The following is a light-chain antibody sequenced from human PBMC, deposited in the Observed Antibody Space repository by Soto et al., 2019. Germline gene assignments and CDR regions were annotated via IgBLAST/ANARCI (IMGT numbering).Light chain of an antibody. J-gene: IGKJ2*01. CDR3: QQYNSPMYT. CDR1: QSISSW. CDR2: KAS. Sequence: DIQMTQSPSTLSASVGDRVTITCRASQSISSWLAWYQQKPGKAPKPLIYKASSLESGVPSRFSGSGSGTEFTLTISSLQPDDFATYYCQQYNSPMYTFGQGTKLEIK. V-gene: IGKV1-5*03.